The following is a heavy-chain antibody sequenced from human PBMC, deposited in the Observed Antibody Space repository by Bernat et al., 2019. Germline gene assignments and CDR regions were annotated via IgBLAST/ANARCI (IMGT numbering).Heavy chain of an antibody. CDR3: ARDRGDILGYDAFDI. D-gene: IGHD3-9*01. CDR1: GYTFTSYA. J-gene: IGHJ3*02. V-gene: IGHV1-3*01. Sequence: QVQLVQSGAEVKKPGASVKVSCKASGYTFTSYAMHWVRQAPGQRLEWMGWINAGNGNTKYSQKFQGRVTITRRQSASTAYMERSSLRSEDTAVYYCARDRGDILGYDAFDIWGQGTMVTVSS. CDR2: INAGNGNT.